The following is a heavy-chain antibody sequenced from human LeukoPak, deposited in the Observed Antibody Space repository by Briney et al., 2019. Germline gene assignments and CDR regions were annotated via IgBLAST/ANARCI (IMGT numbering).Heavy chain of an antibody. J-gene: IGHJ3*02. CDR3: AKELLSSGDAFDI. CDR1: GFTFKTYS. CDR2: ISSSSNYI. V-gene: IGHV3-21*01. Sequence: GGSLRLSCAASGFTFKTYSMNWVRQAPGKGLEWVSRISSSSNYIDHADSVKGRFTISRDNANNSLYLQMNSLRAEDTAVYYCAKELLSSGDAFDIWGQGTMVTVSS. D-gene: IGHD6-25*01.